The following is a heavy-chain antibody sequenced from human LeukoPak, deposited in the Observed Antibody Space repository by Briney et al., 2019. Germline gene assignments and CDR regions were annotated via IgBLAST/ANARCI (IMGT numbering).Heavy chain of an antibody. CDR1: GFTFSSYS. D-gene: IGHD3-9*01. J-gene: IGHJ3*02. CDR2: ISSSSSYI. CDR3: ARDTLDAYYDILTGYYSDAFDI. V-gene: IGHV3-21*01. Sequence: GGSLRLSCAASGFTFSSYSMNWVRQAPGKGLEWVSSISSSSSYIYYADSVKGRFTISRDNAKNSLYLQMNSLRAEDTAVYYCARDTLDAYYDILTGYYSDAFDIWGQGTMVTVSS.